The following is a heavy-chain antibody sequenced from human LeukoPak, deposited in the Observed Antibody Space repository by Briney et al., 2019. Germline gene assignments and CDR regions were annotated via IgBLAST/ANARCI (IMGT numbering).Heavy chain of an antibody. V-gene: IGHV3-49*04. Sequence: PGGSLRLSCTASGFTFGDYAMSWVRQAPGKGLEWVGFIRSKAYGGATEYAASVKGRFTISRDDSKSIAYLQMNGLKTEDTAVYYCTRDDRYCSSTSCYGGYYYYYGMDVWGKGTTVTVSS. J-gene: IGHJ6*04. CDR3: TRDDRYCSSTSCYGGYYYYYGMDV. CDR1: GFTFGDYA. D-gene: IGHD2-2*01. CDR2: IRSKAYGGAT.